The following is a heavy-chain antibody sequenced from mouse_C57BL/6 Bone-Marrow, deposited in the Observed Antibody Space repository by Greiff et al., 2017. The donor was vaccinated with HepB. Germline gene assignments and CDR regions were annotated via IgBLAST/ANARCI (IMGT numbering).Heavy chain of an antibody. J-gene: IGHJ1*03. CDR2: IYPGSGST. V-gene: IGHV1-55*01. D-gene: IGHD2-2*01. CDR3: ARWLRPNWYFDV. CDR1: GYTFTSYW. Sequence: VQLQQPGAELVKPGASVKMSCKASGYTFTSYWITWVKQRPGQGLEWIGDIYPGSGSTNYNEKFKSKATLTVDTSSSTAYMQLSSLTSEDSAVYYCARWLRPNWYFDVWGTGTTVTVSS.